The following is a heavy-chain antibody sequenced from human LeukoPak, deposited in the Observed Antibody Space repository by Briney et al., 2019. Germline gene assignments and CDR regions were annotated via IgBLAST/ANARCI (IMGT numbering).Heavy chain of an antibody. J-gene: IGHJ4*02. CDR1: GGTFSSYA. CDR2: IIPIFGTA. CDR3: ARDRTIAAAPNFDY. Sequence: GASVKVPCKASGGTFSSYAISWVRQAPGQGLEWMGGIIPIFGTANYAQKFQGRVTITADESTSTAYMELSSLRSEDTAVYYCARDRTIAAAPNFDYWGQGTLVTVSS. V-gene: IGHV1-69*01. D-gene: IGHD6-13*01.